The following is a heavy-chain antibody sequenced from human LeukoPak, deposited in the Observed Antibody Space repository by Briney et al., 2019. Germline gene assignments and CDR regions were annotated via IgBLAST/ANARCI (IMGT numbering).Heavy chain of an antibody. CDR1: GYTFTGYY. J-gene: IGHJ4*02. CDR2: INPNSGGT. D-gene: IGHD2-2*01. V-gene: IGHV1-2*02. Sequence: ASVKVSCKASGYTFTGYYMHWVRQAPGQGLEWMGWINPNSGGTNYAQKFQGRVTMTRDTSISTAYMELSSLGSDDTALYYCARSSRTWTLDYWGQGTLVTVSS. CDR3: ARSSRTWTLDY.